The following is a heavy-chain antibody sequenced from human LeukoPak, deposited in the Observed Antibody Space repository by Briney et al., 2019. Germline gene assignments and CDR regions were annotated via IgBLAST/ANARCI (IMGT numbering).Heavy chain of an antibody. Sequence: SETLSLTCAVYGGSFSGYYWSWIRQPPGKGLEWIGEINHSGSTNYNPSLKSRVTISVDTSKNQFSLKLSSVTAADTAVYYCARAAPPWRWFDPWGQGTRVTGSS. V-gene: IGHV4-34*01. D-gene: IGHD1-1*01. CDR1: GGSFSGYY. CDR3: ARAAPPWRWFDP. CDR2: INHSGST. J-gene: IGHJ5*02.